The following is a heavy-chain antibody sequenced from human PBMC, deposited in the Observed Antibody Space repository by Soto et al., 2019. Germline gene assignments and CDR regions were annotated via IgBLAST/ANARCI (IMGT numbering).Heavy chain of an antibody. D-gene: IGHD5-12*01. J-gene: IGHJ4*02. CDR2: IYSGGTT. CDR1: GFSVSSNY. CDR3: ARCAYGYYFDY. Sequence: PGGSLRLSCAASGFSVSSNYMSWVRQAPGKGLEWVSVIYSGGTTYYADSVKGRFTISRDNSKNTLYLQMNSLRAEDTAVYYCARCAYGYYFDYWGQGALVTVSS. V-gene: IGHV3-66*01.